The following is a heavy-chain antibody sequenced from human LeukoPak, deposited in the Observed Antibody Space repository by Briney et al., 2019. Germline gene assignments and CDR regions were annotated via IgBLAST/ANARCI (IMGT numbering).Heavy chain of an antibody. Sequence: GGSLRLSCAASGFTFSDYYMSWIRQVPGKGLEWVSYISSSGSTIYYADSVKGRFTISRDNAKNSLYLQMNSLRAEDTAVYYCAGPRAGYYGAYYMDVWGKGTMVTVSS. CDR1: GFTFSDYY. D-gene: IGHD3-10*01. CDR3: AGPRAGYYGAYYMDV. V-gene: IGHV3-11*04. J-gene: IGHJ6*03. CDR2: ISSSGSTI.